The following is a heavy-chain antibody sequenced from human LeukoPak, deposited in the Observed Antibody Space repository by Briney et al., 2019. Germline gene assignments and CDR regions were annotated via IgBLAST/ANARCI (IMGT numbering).Heavy chain of an antibody. V-gene: IGHV3-20*04. CDR2: INWNGGRT. D-gene: IGHD5/OR15-5a*01. J-gene: IGHJ4*02. CDR3: ARDFANSVYD. CDR1: GFTFEDYG. Sequence: PGGSLRLSXAASGFTFEDYGMKWVRQAPGKGLEWVSDINWNGGRTAYADSVKGRFTISRDNAKNSLYLQMNSLRVEDTALYYCARDFANSVYDWGQGTLVTVSS.